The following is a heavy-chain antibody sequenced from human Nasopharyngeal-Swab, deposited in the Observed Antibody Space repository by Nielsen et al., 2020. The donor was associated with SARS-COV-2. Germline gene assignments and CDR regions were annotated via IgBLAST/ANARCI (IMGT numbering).Heavy chain of an antibody. V-gene: IGHV3-23*01. CDR2: IINSGGST. CDR1: GFTFSTYA. CDR3: AKAHGNSWYSSLDY. J-gene: IGHJ4*02. D-gene: IGHD6-13*01. Sequence: LKISCEASGFTFSTYAMSWVRQAPGRRLEWVSGIINSGGSTEYADSVKGRFTISRDNSRNTLFLQMNSLRAEDTAVYYCAKAHGNSWYSSLDYWGQGTLVTVSS.